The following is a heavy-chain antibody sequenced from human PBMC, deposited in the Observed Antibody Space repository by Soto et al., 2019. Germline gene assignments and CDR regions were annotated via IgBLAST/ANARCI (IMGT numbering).Heavy chain of an antibody. D-gene: IGHD6-19*01. V-gene: IGHV4-59*01. CDR2: IYYSGST. CDR1: GGSISSYY. Sequence: TSETLSLTCTVSGGSISSYYWSWIRQPPGKGLEWIGYIYYSGSTNYNPSLKSRVTISVDTSKNQFSLKLSSVTAADTAVYYCARVYSSGWYEGWFDPWGQGTLVTVSS. CDR3: ARVYSSGWYEGWFDP. J-gene: IGHJ5*02.